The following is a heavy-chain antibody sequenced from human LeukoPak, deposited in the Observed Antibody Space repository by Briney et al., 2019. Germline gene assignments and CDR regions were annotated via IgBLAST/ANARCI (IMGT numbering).Heavy chain of an antibody. Sequence: GGSLRLSCAASTFAFSSYAMTWVRQAPGKGLEWVSAISGSDGSTYYADSVKGRFTISRDNLKNTLYLQMNSLRAEDTAIYYCAKHQYSTGWFLKYWGQGTLVTVSS. V-gene: IGHV3-23*01. CDR1: TFAFSSYA. CDR2: ISGSDGST. J-gene: IGHJ4*02. CDR3: AKHQYSTGWFLKY. D-gene: IGHD6-19*01.